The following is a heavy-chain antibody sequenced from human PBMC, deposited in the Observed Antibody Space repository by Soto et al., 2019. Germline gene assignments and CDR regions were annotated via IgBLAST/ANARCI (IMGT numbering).Heavy chain of an antibody. D-gene: IGHD2-15*01. V-gene: IGHV3-48*01. CDR3: AREGPQDIVVVVARPGWFDP. CDR2: ISSSSSTI. J-gene: IGHJ5*02. Sequence: GGSLRLSCAASGFTFSSYSMNWVRQAPGKGLEWVSYISSSSSTIYYADSVKGRFTISRDNAKNSLYLQMNSLRAEDTAVYYCAREGPQDIVVVVARPGWFDPWGQGTLVTVSS. CDR1: GFTFSSYS.